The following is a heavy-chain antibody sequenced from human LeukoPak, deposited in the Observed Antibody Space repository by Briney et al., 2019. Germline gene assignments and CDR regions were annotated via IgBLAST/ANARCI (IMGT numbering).Heavy chain of an antibody. D-gene: IGHD2-15*01. CDR3: ARGPDGYCSGGSCPPPDDY. J-gene: IGHJ4*02. V-gene: IGHV1-8*01. CDR1: GDTFTSYD. Sequence: ASVKVSCKASGDTFTSYDINWVRQATGQGLEWMGWMNPNSGNTGYAQKFQGRVTMTRDTSTSTVYMELSSLRSEDTAVYYCARGPDGYCSGGSCPPPDDYWGQGTLVTVSS. CDR2: MNPNSGNT.